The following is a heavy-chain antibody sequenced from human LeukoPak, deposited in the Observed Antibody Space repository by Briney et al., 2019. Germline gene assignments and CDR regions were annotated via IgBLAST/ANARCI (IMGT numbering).Heavy chain of an antibody. J-gene: IGHJ6*02. V-gene: IGHV1-18*04. CDR3: ARDVYYYGSGSSYGMDV. D-gene: IGHD3-10*01. CDR2: ISAYNGNT. Sequence: ASVKVSCKASGYTFIGYYMRWVRQAPGQGLEWMGWISAYNGNTNYAQKLQGRVTMTTDTSTSTAYMELRSLRSDDTAVYYCARDVYYYGSGSSYGMDVWGQGTTVTVSS. CDR1: GYTFIGYY.